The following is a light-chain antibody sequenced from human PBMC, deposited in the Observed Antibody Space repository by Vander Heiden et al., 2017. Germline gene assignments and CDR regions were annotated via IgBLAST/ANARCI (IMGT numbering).Light chain of an antibody. J-gene: IGKJ2*01. CDR1: QSLLHSNGNNY. CDR3: RQTLQIPRT. CDR2: SGS. V-gene: IGKV2-28*01. Sequence: DIVMTQSPFPLPVTLGEAASIPCRSSQSLLHSNGNNYLDWYLQKPGQSPRLLIYSGSRRASGVPGRFSGSGSGTDFTLKISRVEAEDVGVYYCRQTLQIPRTFGQGTKLDI.